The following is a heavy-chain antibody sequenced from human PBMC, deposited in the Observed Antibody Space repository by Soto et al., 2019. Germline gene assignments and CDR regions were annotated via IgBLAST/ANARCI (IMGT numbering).Heavy chain of an antibody. CDR1: GFTLSTYA. V-gene: IGHV3-23*01. D-gene: IGHD4-4*01. CDR2: ITGSGGST. Sequence: GGSLRLSCVASGFTLSTYAMIWVRQAPGKGLEWVSGITGSGGSTYYADSVQGRFTISRDTSKSTVSLHMNSLRAEDTAVYYCVQHRRNPSGAFDIWGQGTMVTVS. J-gene: IGHJ3*02. CDR3: VQHRRNPSGAFDI.